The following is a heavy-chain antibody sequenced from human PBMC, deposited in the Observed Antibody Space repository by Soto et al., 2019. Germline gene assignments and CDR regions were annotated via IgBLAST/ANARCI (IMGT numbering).Heavy chain of an antibody. CDR1: GGSINGYS. V-gene: IGHV4-59*08. J-gene: IGHJ4*02. Sequence: SETLSLTCTVSGGSINGYSWSWIRQPPGKGLEWIGYMYNTGSTVYNPSFKSRVTISVDTSKNQFSLKLSSVTAADTAVYYCARLGGYYQAFDSWGQGTLVTVS. CDR3: ARLGGYYQAFDS. CDR2: MYNTGST. D-gene: IGHD3-22*01.